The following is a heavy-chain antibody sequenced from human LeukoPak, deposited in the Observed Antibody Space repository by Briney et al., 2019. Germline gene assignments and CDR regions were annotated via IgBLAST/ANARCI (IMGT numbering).Heavy chain of an antibody. D-gene: IGHD6-13*01. V-gene: IGHV3-49*03. CDR1: GFAFGDHL. Sequence: PGRSLTLSCTGSGFAFGDHLMSWFRQAPGKGLEWVAFVRREASGGTTDYAASVEGRFTISRDDSKGIAYLQMTGLKTEDTAVYYCASPVTAAGTGAFDIWGQGTMVRVSS. J-gene: IGHJ3*02. CDR2: VRREASGGTT. CDR3: ASPVTAAGTGAFDI.